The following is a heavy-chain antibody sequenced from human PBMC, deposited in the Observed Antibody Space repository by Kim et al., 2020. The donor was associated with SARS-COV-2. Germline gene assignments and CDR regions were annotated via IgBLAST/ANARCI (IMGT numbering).Heavy chain of an antibody. V-gene: IGHV3-23*01. Sequence: GGSLRLSCAASGFTFSSYAMSWVRQAPGKGLEWVSANSGSGGSTYYADSVKGRFTISRDNSKNTLYLQMNSLRAEDTAVYYCAKGDGSGPYGDYEDYWGQGTLVTVSS. D-gene: IGHD4-17*01. CDR1: GFTFSSYA. CDR3: AKGDGSGPYGDYEDY. CDR2: NSGSGGST. J-gene: IGHJ4*02.